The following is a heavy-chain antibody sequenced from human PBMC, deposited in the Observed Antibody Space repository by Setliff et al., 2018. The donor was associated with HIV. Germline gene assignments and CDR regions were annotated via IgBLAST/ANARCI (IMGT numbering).Heavy chain of an antibody. CDR2: INPSGGST. CDR1: GYTFTSYY. CDR3: ATLSPTRQYSSSWYHFDY. J-gene: IGHJ4*02. V-gene: IGHV1-46*01. Sequence: ASVKVSCKASGYTFTSYYMHWVRQAPGQGLEWMGIINPSGGSTSYAQKFQGRVTMTRDTSTSTVYMELSSLRSEDTAVYYCATLSPTRQYSSSWYHFDYWGQGTLVTSPQ. D-gene: IGHD6-13*01.